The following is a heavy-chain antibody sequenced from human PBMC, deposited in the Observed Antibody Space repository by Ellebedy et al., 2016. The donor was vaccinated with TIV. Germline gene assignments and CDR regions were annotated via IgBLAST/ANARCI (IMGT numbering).Heavy chain of an antibody. Sequence: GESLKISCAVSGFTSTSTYMSWVRQAPGKGLEWVASIKQDGSEKNYADSVKGRFTISRDSAKNSVYLQMNSLRVGDTAVYHCARGRATSDVWGKGTTVTVSS. V-gene: IGHV3-7*01. CDR2: IKQDGSEK. J-gene: IGHJ6*04. CDR3: ARGRATSDV. CDR1: GFTSTSTY.